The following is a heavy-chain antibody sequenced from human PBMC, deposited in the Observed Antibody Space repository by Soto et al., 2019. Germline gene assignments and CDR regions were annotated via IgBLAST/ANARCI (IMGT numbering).Heavy chain of an antibody. CDR1: GFTFSSYA. CDR2: ISGSGGST. J-gene: IGHJ4*02. D-gene: IGHD3-22*01. Sequence: EVQLLESGGGLVQPGGSLRLSCAASGFTFSSYAMSWVRQAPGKGLEWVSAISGSGGSTYYADSVKGRFTISRDNSKNPLYLQMNSLRAEDTAVYYCAKRAGNYYDSSGYYYNYWGQGTLVTVSS. CDR3: AKRAGNYYDSSGYYYNY. V-gene: IGHV3-23*01.